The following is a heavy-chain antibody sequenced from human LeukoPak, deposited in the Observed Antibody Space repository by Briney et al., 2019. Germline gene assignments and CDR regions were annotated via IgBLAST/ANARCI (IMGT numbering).Heavy chain of an antibody. CDR2: ISAYNGNT. V-gene: IGHV1-18*01. CDR1: GYTFTSYG. CDR3: ARVFDYGGYEGYFDY. D-gene: IGHD5-12*01. Sequence: GASVKVSCEASGYTFTSYGISWVRQAPGQGLEWMGWISAYNGNTNYAQKLQGRVTMTTDTSTSTAYMELRSLRSDDTAVYYCARVFDYGGYEGYFDYWGQGTLVTVSS. J-gene: IGHJ4*02.